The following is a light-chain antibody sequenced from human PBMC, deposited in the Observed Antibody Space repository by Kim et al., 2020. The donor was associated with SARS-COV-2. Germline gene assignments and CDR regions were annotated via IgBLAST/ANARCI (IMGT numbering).Light chain of an antibody. V-gene: IGKV3-20*01. J-gene: IGKJ1*01. CDR1: HSVSSNY. CDR2: GAS. Sequence: SPGGRATLSCRASHSVSSNYLAWYQQKPGQAPRLLSYGASSRATGIPDRFSGSGSGTEFTLTISRLEPEDFAVYYCQQYATSIRTFGQGTKVEIK. CDR3: QQYATSIRT.